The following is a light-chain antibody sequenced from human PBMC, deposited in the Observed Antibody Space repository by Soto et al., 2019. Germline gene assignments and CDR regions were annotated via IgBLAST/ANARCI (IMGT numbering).Light chain of an antibody. V-gene: IGLV1-40*01. CDR3: QSYDSSLSGPLLV. J-gene: IGLJ1*01. Sequence: QCVLTQPASVSGAPGQRVTISCTGSSSNIGAGYDVHWYQQLPGTAPKLLIYGNSNRPSGVPDRFSGSKSGTSASLAITGLQAEDEADYYCQSYDSSLSGPLLVFGTGTKVTVL. CDR1: SSNIGAGYD. CDR2: GNS.